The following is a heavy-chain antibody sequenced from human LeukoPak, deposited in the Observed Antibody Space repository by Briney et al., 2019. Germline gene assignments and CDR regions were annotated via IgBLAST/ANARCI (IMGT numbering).Heavy chain of an antibody. V-gene: IGHV3-23*01. CDR2: IGGSGGST. CDR3: ARNYYGSGTMGGY. J-gene: IGHJ4*02. D-gene: IGHD3-10*01. Sequence: PGGSLRLSCAASGFTFSSFTMTWVRQAPGKGLEWVSTIGGSGGSTYYAGSVKGRFTISRDNSKNTPSLQMNSLRAEDSAIYYCARNYYGSGTMGGYWGQGTLVTVPS. CDR1: GFTFSSFT.